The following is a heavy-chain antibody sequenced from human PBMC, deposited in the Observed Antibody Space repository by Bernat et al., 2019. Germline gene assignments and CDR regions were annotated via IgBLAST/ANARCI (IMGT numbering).Heavy chain of an antibody. Sequence: QVQLVESGGGLVKPGGSLRLSCAASGFTFSDYYMSWIRQAPGKGLEWVSYISSGSSYTNYADSVKGRFTISRDNAKNSLYLQMNSLRAEDTAVYYGARGTRGSASYPNLFDPWGQGTLVTVSS. V-gene: IGHV3-11*05. CDR2: ISSGSSYT. D-gene: IGHD3-22*01. CDR3: ARGTRGSASYPNLFDP. J-gene: IGHJ5*02. CDR1: GFTFSDYY.